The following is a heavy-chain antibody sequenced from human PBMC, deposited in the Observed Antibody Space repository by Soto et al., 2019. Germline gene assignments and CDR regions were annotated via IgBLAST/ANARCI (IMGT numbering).Heavy chain of an antibody. D-gene: IGHD3-22*01. Sequence: PGGSLRLSCSASGFTFRTYCINWVRQAPGKGLEWVSSISSSSNYIYYADSVKGRFNISRDNAKNSVYLQMNSLRVEDTAVYYCARDKWGDTSGFFDYWGHGTLVTVS. V-gene: IGHV3-21*01. J-gene: IGHJ4*01. CDR3: ARDKWGDTSGFFDY. CDR2: ISSSSNYI. CDR1: GFTFRTYC.